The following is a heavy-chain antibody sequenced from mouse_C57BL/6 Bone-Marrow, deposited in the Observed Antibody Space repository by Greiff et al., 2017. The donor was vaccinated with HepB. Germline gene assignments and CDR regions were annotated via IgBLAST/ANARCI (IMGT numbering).Heavy chain of an antibody. Sequence: EVQLQESGAELVRPGASVKLSCTASGFNIKDDYMHWVKQRPEQGLEWIGWIDPENGDTEYASKFQGKATITADTSSNTAYLQLSSLTSEDTAVYYCTPTVEAPYFDYWGQGTTLTVSS. V-gene: IGHV14-4*01. CDR3: TPTVEAPYFDY. CDR1: GFNIKDDY. D-gene: IGHD1-1*01. J-gene: IGHJ2*01. CDR2: IDPENGDT.